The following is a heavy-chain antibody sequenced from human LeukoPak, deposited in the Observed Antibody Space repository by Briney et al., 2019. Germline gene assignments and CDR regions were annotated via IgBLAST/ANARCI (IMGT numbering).Heavy chain of an antibody. CDR1: GFTFSTYW. CDR2: IKQDGSEK. Sequence: GGSLRLSCAASGFTFSTYWMSWVRQAPGKGLEWVANIKQDGSEKYYVDSAKGRFAISRDNAKNSLFLQMNTLRVEDTAVYYCAKDSLLTVVSPVAASWGQGTLVTVSS. CDR3: AKDSLLTVVSPVAAS. D-gene: IGHD4-23*01. J-gene: IGHJ5*02. V-gene: IGHV3-7*01.